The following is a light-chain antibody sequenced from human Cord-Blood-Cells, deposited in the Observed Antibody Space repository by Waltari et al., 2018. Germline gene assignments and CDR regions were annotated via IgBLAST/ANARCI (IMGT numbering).Light chain of an antibody. J-gene: IGKJ1*01. Sequence: EIVLTQSPGTLSLSPGERATLSCRASQSVSSSYLAWYQQKPGQAPRRLIYGASSRATVIPDRFSGSGSGTDFTLTISRLEPEDFAVYYCQQYGSSPWTFGQGTKVEIK. CDR1: QSVSSSY. CDR3: QQYGSSPWT. CDR2: GAS. V-gene: IGKV3-20*01.